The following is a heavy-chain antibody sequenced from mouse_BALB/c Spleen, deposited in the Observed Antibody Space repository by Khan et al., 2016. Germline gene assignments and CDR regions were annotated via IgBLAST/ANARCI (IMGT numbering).Heavy chain of an antibody. CDR3: AREGVRGGFAY. J-gene: IGHJ3*01. V-gene: IGHV5-4*02. D-gene: IGHD2-14*01. Sequence: EVELVESGGGLVKPGGSLKLSCAASGFTFSDYYMYWVRQTPEKRLEWVATISDGGSYTYYPDSVKGRFTISRDNAKNNLYLQMSSLKSEDTAMYYCAREGVRGGFAYWGQGTLVTVSA. CDR2: ISDGGSYT. CDR1: GFTFSDYY.